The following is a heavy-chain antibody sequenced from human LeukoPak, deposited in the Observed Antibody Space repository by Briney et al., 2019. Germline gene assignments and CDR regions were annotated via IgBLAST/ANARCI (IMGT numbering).Heavy chain of an antibody. V-gene: IGHV4-59*01. CDR1: GVSFSNYY. CDR2: IYHTGSA. Sequence: AETLSLTCTASGVSFSNYYRSWIRQSPGKGLEWIGYIYHTGSANYSPSLKSRVSISIDTSKSQFSLRLISVTAADTAVYYCARRTSSNFVDYWGQGTLVIVSS. CDR3: ARRTSSNFVDY. D-gene: IGHD4-11*01. J-gene: IGHJ4*01.